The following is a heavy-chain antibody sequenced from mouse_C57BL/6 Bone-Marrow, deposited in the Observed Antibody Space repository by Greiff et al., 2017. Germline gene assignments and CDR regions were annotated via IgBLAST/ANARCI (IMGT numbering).Heavy chain of an antibody. J-gene: IGHJ4*01. Sequence: EVKVEESGGGLVQPGGSMKLSCAASGFTFSDAWMDWVRQSPEKGLEWVAEIRNKANNHATYYAESVKGRFTISRDDSKSSVYLQRNSLRAEDTGIYYCTSPYYSNYVYAMDYWGQGTSVTVSS. CDR2: IRNKANNHAT. D-gene: IGHD2-5*01. V-gene: IGHV6-6*01. CDR3: TSPYYSNYVYAMDY. CDR1: GFTFSDAW.